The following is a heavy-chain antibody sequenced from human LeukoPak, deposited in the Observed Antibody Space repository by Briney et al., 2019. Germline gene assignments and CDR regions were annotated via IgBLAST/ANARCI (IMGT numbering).Heavy chain of an antibody. CDR1: GGSISSYY. CDR2: IYYSGST. D-gene: IGHD3-22*01. CDR3: ARTSITMIVEEHDAFDI. V-gene: IGHV4-59*01. Sequence: PSETLSLTCTVSGGSISSYYWSWIRQPPGKGLEWIGYIYYSGSTNYNPSLKSRVTISVDTSKNQFSLKLSSVTAADTAVYYCARTSITMIVEEHDAFDIWGRGTMATVSS. J-gene: IGHJ3*02.